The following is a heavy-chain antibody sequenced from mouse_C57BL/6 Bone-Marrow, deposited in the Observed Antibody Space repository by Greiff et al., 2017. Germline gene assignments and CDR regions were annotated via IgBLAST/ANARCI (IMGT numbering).Heavy chain of an antibody. V-gene: IGHV1-22*01. Sequence: VQLQQSGPELVKPGASVKMSCKASGYTFTDYNMHWVKQSPGKSLEWIGYINPNNGGTSYNQKFKGKATLTVNKSSSTAYMELRSLTSEDSAVYYCARGRGLRRNYYAMDYWGQGTSVTVSS. CDR3: ARGRGLRRNYYAMDY. CDR2: INPNNGGT. CDR1: GYTFTDYN. D-gene: IGHD2-4*01. J-gene: IGHJ4*01.